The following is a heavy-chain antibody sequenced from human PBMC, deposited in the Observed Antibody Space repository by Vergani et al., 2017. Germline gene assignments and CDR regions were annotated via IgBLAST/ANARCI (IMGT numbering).Heavy chain of an antibody. J-gene: IGHJ6*02. CDR2: ISAYNGNT. D-gene: IGHD3-10*01. Sequence: QVQLVQSGAEVKKPGASVKVSCTASGYTFTSYGISWVRQAPGQGLEWMGWISAYNGNTNYAQKLQGRVTMTTDTSTSTAYMELRSLRSDDTAVYYCARDLFYGSGSYYYYYYYGMDVWGQGTTVTVSS. CDR3: ARDLFYGSGSYYYYYYYGMDV. V-gene: IGHV1-18*01. CDR1: GYTFTSYG.